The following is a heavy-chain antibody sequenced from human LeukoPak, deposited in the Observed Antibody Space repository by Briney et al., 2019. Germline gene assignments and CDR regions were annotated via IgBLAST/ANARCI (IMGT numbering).Heavy chain of an antibody. CDR1: GLNFSSFV. CDR2: IWYDGSNK. D-gene: IGHD2-2*01. J-gene: IGHJ3*01. V-gene: IGHV3-33*01. Sequence: GDSLRHSCAASGLNFSSFVMHWVRQPPAKGLEWVAVIWYDGSNKYYAGSVKGRFTISRDNSKKTLYPQMNSLRPGDTAVYYCARCTASCYANAFDVWGQGTLLTVSS. CDR3: ARCTASCYANAFDV.